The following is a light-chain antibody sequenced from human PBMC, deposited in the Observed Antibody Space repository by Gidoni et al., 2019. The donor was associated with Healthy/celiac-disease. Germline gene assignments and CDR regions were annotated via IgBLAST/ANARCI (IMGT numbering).Light chain of an antibody. CDR2: DVS. CDR3: GSYAGSYTYV. CDR1: SSDVGGYNY. V-gene: IGLV2-11*01. Sequence: QSALTKPRSVSGSPGPSVTISCTGTSSDVGGYNYVSWYQQHPGKAPKLMIYDVSKRPPGVPDRFSGSKSGNTASLTISVLQAEDEADYYCGSYAGSYTYVFGTGTKVTVL. J-gene: IGLJ1*01.